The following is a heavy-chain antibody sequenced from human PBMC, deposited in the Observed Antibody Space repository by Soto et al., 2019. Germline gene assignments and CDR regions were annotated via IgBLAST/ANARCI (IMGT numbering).Heavy chain of an antibody. D-gene: IGHD4-17*01. CDR2: ISYDDGNNK. CDR3: ARDKRDSYGDYVDY. Sequence: PGGSLRLSCAASGFTFSSYAMHWVRQAPGKGLEWVAVISYDDGNNKYYADSVKGRFTISRDNPKSTLYLQMNSLRTEDTAVYYCARDKRDSYGDYVDYWGQGTLVTVSS. J-gene: IGHJ4*02. V-gene: IGHV3-30-3*01. CDR1: GFTFSSYA.